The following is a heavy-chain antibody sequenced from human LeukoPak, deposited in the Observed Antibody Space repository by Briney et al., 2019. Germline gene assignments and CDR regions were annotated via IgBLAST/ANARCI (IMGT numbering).Heavy chain of an antibody. V-gene: IGHV1-69*05. CDR3: ARCGACGGDLGYYMDV. D-gene: IGHD2-21*02. Sequence: GASVKVSCKASGGTFSSYAISWVRQAPGQGLEWMGGIIPIFGTANYAQKFQGRVTITTDESTSTAYMELSSLRSEDTAVYYCARCGACGGDLGYYMDVWGKGTTVTVSS. J-gene: IGHJ6*03. CDR1: GGTFSSYA. CDR2: IIPIFGTA.